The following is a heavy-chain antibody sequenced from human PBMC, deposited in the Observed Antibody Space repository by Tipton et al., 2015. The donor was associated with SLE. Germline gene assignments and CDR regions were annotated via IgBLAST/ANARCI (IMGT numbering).Heavy chain of an antibody. V-gene: IGHV4-34*01. Sequence: TLSLTCAVYRGSFSGYYWSWIRQPPGKGLEWIASISYSGATYYNPSLKSRVTISHDTSKDQFSLKVTSVTAADTAVYFCARAFTYDYWSADSGTPSLAYFDYWGHGTLVTVSS. CDR2: ISYSGAT. CDR1: RGSFSGYY. D-gene: IGHD3-3*01. CDR3: ARAFTYDYWSADSGTPSLAYFDY. J-gene: IGHJ4*01.